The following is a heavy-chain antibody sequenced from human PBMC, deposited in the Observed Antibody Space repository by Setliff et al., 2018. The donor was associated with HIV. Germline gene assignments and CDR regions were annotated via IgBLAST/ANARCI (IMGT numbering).Heavy chain of an antibody. D-gene: IGHD5-18*01. V-gene: IGHV4-31*03. Sequence: SETLSLTSTVSGGSISSGGYSWSWIRQHTGKGREWVLYIYYSGSTYYTPSLKSRVTISVDTSKNQSSLKLSSVTAADTAVYYCARWSVAAMVPPQGWFDSWGQGTLVTVSS. CDR1: GGSISSGGYS. CDR2: IYYSGST. CDR3: ARWSVAAMVPPQGWFDS. J-gene: IGHJ5*01.